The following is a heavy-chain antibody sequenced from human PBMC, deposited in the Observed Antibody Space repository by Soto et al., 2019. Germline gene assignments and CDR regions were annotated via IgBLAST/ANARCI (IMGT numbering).Heavy chain of an antibody. V-gene: IGHV4-39*01. CDR1: GGSISSSSYY. CDR2: IYYSGST. Sequence: SETLSLTCTVSGGSISSSSYYWGWIRQPPGKGLEWIGSIYYSGSTYYNPSLKSRVTISVDTSKNQFSLKLSSVTAADTAVYYCARMWVAAAGLYYFDYWGQGTLVTVSS. J-gene: IGHJ4*02. D-gene: IGHD6-13*01. CDR3: ARMWVAAAGLYYFDY.